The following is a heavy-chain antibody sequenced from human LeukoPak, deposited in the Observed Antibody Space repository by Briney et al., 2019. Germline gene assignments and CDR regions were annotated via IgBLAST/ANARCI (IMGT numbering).Heavy chain of an antibody. Sequence: PGRSLTLSCAASGFTFSSYDMYLLRQAPGKGLEWVAVISYDGSNKYYAAFVKGRFTISRDNSKNTLYLQMNSLRAEDTDVYYCVTDYYGMDVWGQGTTVTASS. J-gene: IGHJ6*02. CDR1: GFTFSSYD. CDR3: VTDYYGMDV. V-gene: IGHV3-30*03. CDR2: ISYDGSNK.